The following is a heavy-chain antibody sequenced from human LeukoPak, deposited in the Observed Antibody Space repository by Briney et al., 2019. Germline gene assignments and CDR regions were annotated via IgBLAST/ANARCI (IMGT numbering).Heavy chain of an antibody. CDR2: VSANIGNT. Sequence: GASVEVSCKASGCSFTSYDNYWVRLATGHGLEGIGWVSANIGNTGYVQKFEGRVTMPSNTSISTAYMQLSSLRSEDAAVYYCARVDASSFGSGKICHHWGQGTLVTVSS. J-gene: IGHJ4*02. D-gene: IGHD3-10*01. CDR1: GCSFTSYD. V-gene: IGHV1-8*01. CDR3: ARVDASSFGSGKICHH.